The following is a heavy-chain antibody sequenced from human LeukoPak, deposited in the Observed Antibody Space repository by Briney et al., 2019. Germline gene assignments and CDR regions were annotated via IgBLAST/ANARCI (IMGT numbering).Heavy chain of an antibody. CDR2: ISWNSGSI. J-gene: IGHJ4*02. CDR3: AKGSYDSSGYGFDY. D-gene: IGHD3-22*01. CDR1: GFTFSSYG. V-gene: IGHV3-9*03. Sequence: GGSLRLSCAASGFTFSSYGMHWVRQAPGKGLEWVSGISWNSGSIGYADSVKGRFTISRDNAKNSLYLQMNSLRAEDMALYYCAKGSYDSSGYGFDYWGQGTLVTVSS.